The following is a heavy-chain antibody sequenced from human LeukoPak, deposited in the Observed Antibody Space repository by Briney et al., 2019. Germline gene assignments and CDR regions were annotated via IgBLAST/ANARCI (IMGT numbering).Heavy chain of an antibody. V-gene: IGHV3-66*01. Sequence: GGSLRLSCAASGFTVSSNYMSWVRQAPGKGLEWVSVIYSGGSTYYAVSVKGRFTISRDNSKNTLYLQMNSLRAEDTAVYYCARAPPGGSPDYWGQGTLVTVSS. CDR1: GFTVSSNY. D-gene: IGHD2-15*01. CDR3: ARAPPGGSPDY. J-gene: IGHJ4*02. CDR2: IYSGGST.